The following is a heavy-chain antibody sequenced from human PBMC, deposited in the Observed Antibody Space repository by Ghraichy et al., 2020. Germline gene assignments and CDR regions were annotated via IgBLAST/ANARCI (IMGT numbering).Heavy chain of an antibody. CDR3: AKAYDSSGYGGADY. CDR1: GFTFDDYA. Sequence: GGSLRLSCAASGFTFDDYAMHWVWQAPGKGLEWVSGISWNSGSIGYADSVKGRFTISRDNAKNSLYLQMNSLRAADTALYYCAKAYDSSGYGGADYWGQGTLVTVSS. V-gene: IGHV3-9*01. CDR2: ISWNSGSI. D-gene: IGHD3-22*01. J-gene: IGHJ4*02.